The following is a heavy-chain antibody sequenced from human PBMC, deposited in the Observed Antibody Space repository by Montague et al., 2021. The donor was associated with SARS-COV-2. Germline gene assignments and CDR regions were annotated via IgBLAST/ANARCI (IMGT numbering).Heavy chain of an antibody. J-gene: IGHJ4*02. CDR2: IYYSGST. CDR3: ASQVPDFWSGIDY. Sequence: SETLSLTCTVSGGSISGYYWSWIRQPPGKGLEWIGYIYYSGSTNYNPSLKSRVTISVDTSKNQFSLKLSSVIAADTAVYYCASQVPDFWSGIDYWGQGTLVTVSS. D-gene: IGHD3-3*01. CDR1: GGSISGYY. V-gene: IGHV4-59*01.